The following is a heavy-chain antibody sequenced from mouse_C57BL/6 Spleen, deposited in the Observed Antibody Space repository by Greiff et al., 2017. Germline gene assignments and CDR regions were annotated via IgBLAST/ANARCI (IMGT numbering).Heavy chain of an antibody. Sequence: QVTLKESGPGILQSSQTLRLTCSFSGFSLSTSGMGVSWIRQPSGKGLERLAHIYWVEDKRYNPSLKSRLTISKDTSRNQVFLKITSVDTADTATYYCARRGDYGGGDYFDYGGQGTTLTFSS. D-gene: IGHD2-4*01. CDR3: ARRGDYGGGDYFDY. J-gene: IGHJ2*01. CDR2: IYWVEDK. CDR1: GFSLSTSGMG. V-gene: IGHV8-12*01.